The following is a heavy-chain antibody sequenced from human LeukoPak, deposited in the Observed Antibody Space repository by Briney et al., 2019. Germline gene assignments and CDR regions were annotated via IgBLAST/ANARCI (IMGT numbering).Heavy chain of an antibody. CDR1: GYTFTGYH. Sequence: GASVKVSCKASGYTFTGYHLHWVRQAPGQGLEWMGWINPNSGGTNYAQKFQGRVTMTRDASINTAYMELSRVRSDDTAVYYCARDIRPRVESFDYWGQGTLVTVSS. CDR2: INPNSGGT. V-gene: IGHV1-2*02. D-gene: IGHD3-3*01. J-gene: IGHJ4*02. CDR3: ARDIRPRVESFDY.